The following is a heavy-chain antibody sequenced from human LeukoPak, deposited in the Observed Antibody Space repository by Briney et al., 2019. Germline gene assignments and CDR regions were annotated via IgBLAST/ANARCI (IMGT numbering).Heavy chain of an antibody. CDR2: ISYDGSNK. Sequence: PGGSLRLSCAASGFTFSSYGMHWVRQAPGKGLEWVAVISYDGSNKYYADSVKGRFTISRDNSKNTLYLQMNSLRAEDTAVYYCAKSPPLDLVGSGWFDYWGQGTLVTVSS. J-gene: IGHJ4*02. D-gene: IGHD6-19*01. CDR1: GFTFSSYG. CDR3: AKSPPLDLVGSGWFDY. V-gene: IGHV3-30*18.